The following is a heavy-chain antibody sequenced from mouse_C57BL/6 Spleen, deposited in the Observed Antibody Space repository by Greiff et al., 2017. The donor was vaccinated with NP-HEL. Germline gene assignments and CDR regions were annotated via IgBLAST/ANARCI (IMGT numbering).Heavy chain of an antibody. Sequence: QVHVKQPGAELVKPGASVKMSCKASGYTFTSYWITWVKQRPGQGLEWIGDIYPGSGSTNYNEKFKSKATLTVDTSSSTAYMQLSSLTSEDSAVYYCARWYSNFAWFAYWGQGTLVTVSA. D-gene: IGHD2-5*01. CDR3: ARWYSNFAWFAY. CDR1: GYTFTSYW. J-gene: IGHJ3*01. V-gene: IGHV1-55*01. CDR2: IYPGSGST.